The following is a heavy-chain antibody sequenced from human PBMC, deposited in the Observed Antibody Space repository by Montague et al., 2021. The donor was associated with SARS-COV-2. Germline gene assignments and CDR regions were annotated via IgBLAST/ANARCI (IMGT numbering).Heavy chain of an antibody. J-gene: IGHJ6*02. CDR2: INHSGST. Sequence: SETLSLTCAVYGGSFSGFYWSWIRQPPGEGLEWIGEINHSGSTNYNPSLKSRVTISVDTSRNQFSLKLSSVTAADTAVYYCARWRPSNSWLYYYYYGMDVWGQGTTVTVSS. V-gene: IGHV4-34*01. CDR1: GGSFSGFY. CDR3: ARWRPSNSWLYYYYYGMDV. D-gene: IGHD6-13*01.